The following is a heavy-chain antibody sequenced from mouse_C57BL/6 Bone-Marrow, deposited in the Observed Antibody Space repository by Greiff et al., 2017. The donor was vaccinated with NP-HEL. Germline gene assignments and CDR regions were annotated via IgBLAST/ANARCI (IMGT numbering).Heavy chain of an antibody. J-gene: IGHJ1*03. Sequence: QVQLQQSGAELMKPGASVKLSCKATGYTFTGYWIEWVKQRPGHGLEWIGEILPGSGSTNYNEKFKGKATFTADTSSNTAYMQLSSLTTEDSAIYYCARVEAYSYGSSDSYFDVWGTGTTVTVSA. CDR1: GYTFTGYW. V-gene: IGHV1-9*01. CDR3: ARVEAYSYGSSDSYFDV. D-gene: IGHD1-1*01. CDR2: ILPGSGST.